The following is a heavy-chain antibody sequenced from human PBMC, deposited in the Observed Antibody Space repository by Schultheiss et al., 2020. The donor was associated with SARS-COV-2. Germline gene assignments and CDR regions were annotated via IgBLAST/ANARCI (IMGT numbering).Heavy chain of an antibody. V-gene: IGHV4-38-2*01. CDR2: IYHSGST. CDR3: ARVRTDLGRVGYYYGMDV. J-gene: IGHJ6*02. D-gene: IGHD1/OR15-1a*01. CDR1: GGSISSGYY. Sequence: SETLSLTCAVSGGSISSGYYWGWIRQPPGKGLEWIGSIYHSGSTNYNPSLRSRVTISVDTSKNQFSLKLSSVTAADTAVYYCARVRTDLGRVGYYYGMDVWGQGTTVTCSS.